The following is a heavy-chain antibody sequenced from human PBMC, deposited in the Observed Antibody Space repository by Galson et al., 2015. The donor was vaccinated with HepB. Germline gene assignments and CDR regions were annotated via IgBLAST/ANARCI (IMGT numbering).Heavy chain of an antibody. CDR2: IVPDGGSA. J-gene: IGHJ4*02. Sequence: SVKVSCKASGDTFHRYTVNWVRQAPGQGLEWVGFIVPDGGSASYAQRYQGRVTMTRDTSTGTVYMQLTNLRPEDTAVYYCARDGDPVVGYFDYWGQGTLVSVSS. D-gene: IGHD4-17*01. CDR1: GDTFHRYT. CDR3: ARDGDPVVGYFDY. V-gene: IGHV1-46*02.